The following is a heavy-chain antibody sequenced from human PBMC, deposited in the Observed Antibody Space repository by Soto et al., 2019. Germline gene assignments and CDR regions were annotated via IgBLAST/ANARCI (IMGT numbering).Heavy chain of an antibody. CDR3: ARGVGSGSYYNQYNWFDP. J-gene: IGHJ5*02. D-gene: IGHD3-10*01. V-gene: IGHV1-2*02. Sequence: ASVKVSCKASGYTFTGYYMHWVRQAPGQGLEWMGWINLNSGGTKYAQKVQGRVTMTTDTSTSTAYMELRSLRSDDTAVYYCARGVGSGSYYNQYNWFDPWGQGTLVTVSS. CDR1: GYTFTGYY. CDR2: INLNSGGT.